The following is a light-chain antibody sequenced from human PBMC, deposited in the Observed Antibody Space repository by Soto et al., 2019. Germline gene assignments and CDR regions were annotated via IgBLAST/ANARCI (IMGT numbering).Light chain of an antibody. CDR2: AAS. J-gene: IGKJ1*01. Sequence: DIQMTQSPSSLSASVGARVTITCRASQSISSYLNWYQQKPGKAPKLLIYAASSLQSGVPSRFSGSGSGTDFTLTISSLQSEDFAVYYCQQYDKRPPWTFGQGTKVDIK. V-gene: IGKV1-39*01. CDR1: QSISSY. CDR3: QQYDKRPPWT.